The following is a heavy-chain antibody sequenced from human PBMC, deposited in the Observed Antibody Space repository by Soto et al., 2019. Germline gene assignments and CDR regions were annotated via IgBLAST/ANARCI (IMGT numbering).Heavy chain of an antibody. D-gene: IGHD6-13*01. CDR3: AREDSSWYPDYYYYYMDV. CDR2: IWYDGSNK. CDR1: GFTFSSYG. J-gene: IGHJ6*03. V-gene: IGHV3-33*01. Sequence: PGGSLRLSCAASGFTFSSYGMHWVRQAPGKGLEWVAVIWYDGSNKYYADSVKGRFTISRDNSKNTLYLQMNSLRAEDTAVYYCAREDSSWYPDYYYYYMDVWGKGTTVTVSS.